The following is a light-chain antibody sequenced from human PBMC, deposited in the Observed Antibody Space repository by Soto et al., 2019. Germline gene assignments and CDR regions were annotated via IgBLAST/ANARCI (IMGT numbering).Light chain of an antibody. CDR3: QQSSNWPLT. J-gene: IGKJ4*01. V-gene: IGKV3-11*01. Sequence: EIVLTQSPATLSLSPGERATLSCRASQSVSSYLAWYQHKPGQAPRLLIYDASNRDTGIPPRFSGSGSGTDFTLTISSLEPEDFAVYYCQQSSNWPLTFGGGTKVEIK. CDR1: QSVSSY. CDR2: DAS.